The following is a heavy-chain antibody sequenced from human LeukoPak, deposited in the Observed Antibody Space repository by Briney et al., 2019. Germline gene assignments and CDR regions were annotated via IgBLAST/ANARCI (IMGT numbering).Heavy chain of an antibody. J-gene: IGHJ4*02. CDR3: ARPYDTRGYFPDY. CDR1: GFTFSSYG. V-gene: IGHV3-23*01. D-gene: IGHD3-22*01. Sequence: GGSLRLSCAASGFTFSSYGMSWVRQAPGKGLEWVSAISGSGASTYYADSVKGRFTISRDNSKDTLYLQVNSLGAEDTAVYYCARPYDTRGYFPDYWGQGTLVTVSS. CDR2: ISGSGAST.